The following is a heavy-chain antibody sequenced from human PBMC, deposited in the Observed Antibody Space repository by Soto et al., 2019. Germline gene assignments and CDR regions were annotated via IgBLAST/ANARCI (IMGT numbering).Heavy chain of an antibody. J-gene: IGHJ4*02. CDR3: ARHPYSGYDFDY. Sequence: SETLSLTCTISGVSIGSSSYYWGWIRQPPGKGLEWIGSIFYSGSTYYNPSLKSRVTISVDTSKNQFSLKLSSVTAADTAVYYCARHPYSGYDFDYWGQGTLVTVSS. CDR2: IFYSGST. CDR1: GVSIGSSSYY. D-gene: IGHD5-12*01. V-gene: IGHV4-39*01.